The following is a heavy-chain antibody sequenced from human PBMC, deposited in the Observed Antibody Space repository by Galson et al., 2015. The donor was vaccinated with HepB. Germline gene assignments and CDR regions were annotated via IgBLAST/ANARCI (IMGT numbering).Heavy chain of an antibody. D-gene: IGHD2-15*01. V-gene: IGHV5-10-1*01. CDR3: ARRDCSGGSCCSYYFDY. J-gene: IGHJ4*02. Sequence: QSGAEVKKPGESLRISCKGSGYSFTSYWISWVRQMPGKGLEWMGRIDPSDSYTNYSPSFQGHVTISADKSISTAYLQWSSLKASDTAMYYCARRDCSGGSCCSYYFDYWGQGTLVTVSS. CDR1: GYSFTSYW. CDR2: IDPSDSYT.